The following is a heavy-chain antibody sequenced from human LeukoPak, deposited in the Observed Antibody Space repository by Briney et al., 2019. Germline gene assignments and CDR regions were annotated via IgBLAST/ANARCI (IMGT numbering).Heavy chain of an antibody. D-gene: IGHD3-3*01. V-gene: IGHV4-59*01. J-gene: IGHJ4*02. CDR3: ARGNDFWSGDFDY. Sequence: SETLSLTCTVSGGFISSYYWSWIRQPPGKGLEWIGYIYYSGSTNYNPSLKSRVTISVDTSKNQFSLKLSSVTAADTAVYYCARGNDFWSGDFDYWGQGTLVTVSS. CDR1: GGFISSYY. CDR2: IYYSGST.